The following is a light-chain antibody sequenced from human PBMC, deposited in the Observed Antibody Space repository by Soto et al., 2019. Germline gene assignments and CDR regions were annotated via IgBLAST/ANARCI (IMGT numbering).Light chain of an antibody. Sequence: QSVLTQPASVSGSPGQSITSSCTGTSSDVGAYTFVSWYQQHPDKVPKLMIFDVSRRPSGVSDRFSGSKSGNTASLTISGLQPEDEADYYCSSYTSSSTHVFGSGTKVTVL. CDR3: SSYTSSSTHV. CDR2: DVS. CDR1: SSDVGAYTF. V-gene: IGLV2-14*03. J-gene: IGLJ1*01.